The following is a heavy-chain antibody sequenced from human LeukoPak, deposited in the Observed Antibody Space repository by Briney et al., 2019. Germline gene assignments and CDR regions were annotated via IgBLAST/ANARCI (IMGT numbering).Heavy chain of an antibody. Sequence: PSETLSLTCAVYDGSFSGYYWSWIRQPPGKGLEWIGEINHSGSTNYNPSLKSRVTISVDTSKNQFSLKLSSVTAADTAVYYCARGRYSSSWFRFPWFDPWGQGTLVTVSS. CDR2: INHSGST. V-gene: IGHV4-34*01. CDR3: ARGRYSSSWFRFPWFDP. D-gene: IGHD6-13*01. CDR1: DGSFSGYY. J-gene: IGHJ5*02.